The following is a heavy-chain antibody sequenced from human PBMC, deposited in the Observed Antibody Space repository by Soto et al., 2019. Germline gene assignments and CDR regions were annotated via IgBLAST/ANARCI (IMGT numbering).Heavy chain of an antibody. CDR1: GGSISGYY. V-gene: IGHV4-59*01. D-gene: IGHD3-16*01. Sequence: QVQLQESGPGLVKPSETLSLTCSVSGGSISGYYWSWIRQPPGKGLEWIGYIYYSGSTNYNPSLKRRVTLSVDTSKNQFSLKLSSVTAADTAVYYCARVLGVGRDWFDPWGQGTLVTVSS. CDR2: IYYSGST. J-gene: IGHJ5*02. CDR3: ARVLGVGRDWFDP.